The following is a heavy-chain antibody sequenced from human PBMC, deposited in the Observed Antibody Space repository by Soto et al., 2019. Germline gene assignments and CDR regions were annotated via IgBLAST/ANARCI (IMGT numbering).Heavy chain of an antibody. CDR3: AKDRSSGWYLDY. V-gene: IGHV3-23*01. CDR1: GFTFRSYA. Sequence: GGSLILSCAASGFTFRSYAMSWVRQAPGKGLEWVSAISGSGGSTYYADSVKGRFTISRDNSKNTLYLQMNSLRAEDTAVYYCAKDRSSGWYLDYWGQGTLVTVSS. D-gene: IGHD6-19*01. CDR2: ISGSGGST. J-gene: IGHJ4*02.